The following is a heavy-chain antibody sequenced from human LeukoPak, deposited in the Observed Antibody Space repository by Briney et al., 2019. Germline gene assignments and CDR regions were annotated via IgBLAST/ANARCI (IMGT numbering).Heavy chain of an antibody. CDR3: ARKSRDGYKRLYYYYGMDV. Sequence: GGSLRLSCAASGLTFSGYAMHWVRQAPGKGLEWVAVVSSDGSNQFYADSVRGRFTISRDNSKNTLYLQMDSLRTEDTAVYYCARKSRDGYKRLYYYYGMDVWGQGTTVTVSS. CDR1: GLTFSGYA. D-gene: IGHD5-24*01. V-gene: IGHV3-30-3*01. CDR2: VSSDGSNQ. J-gene: IGHJ6*02.